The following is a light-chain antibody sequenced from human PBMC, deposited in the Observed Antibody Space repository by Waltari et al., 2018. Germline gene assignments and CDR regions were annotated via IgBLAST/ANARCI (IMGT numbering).Light chain of an antibody. J-gene: IGKJ4*01. CDR3: QQRTNWPLT. Sequence: EIVFTQSPATLSLSPGERANLSCRASQSVSNFLAWYQQKPGQAPRLLIYDASRRAAGIPARFSGSGSGTDFTLTISRLEPEDFAVFYCQQRTNWPLTFGGGTKLEVK. CDR2: DAS. V-gene: IGKV3-11*01. CDR1: QSVSNF.